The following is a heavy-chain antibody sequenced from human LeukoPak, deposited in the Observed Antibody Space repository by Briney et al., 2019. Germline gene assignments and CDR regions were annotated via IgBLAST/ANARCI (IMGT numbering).Heavy chain of an antibody. V-gene: IGHV3-23*01. CDR3: AKDQDIRFLGWLDP. CDR2: ISGSGGST. D-gene: IGHD3-3*01. CDR1: GFTFSSYA. Sequence: GGSLRLSCAASGFTFSSYAMSWVRQAPGKGLEWVSAISGSGGSTYYADSVKGRFTISRDNSKNTLYLQMNSLRAEDTAVYYCAKDQDIRFLGWLDPWGQGTLVTVSS. J-gene: IGHJ5*02.